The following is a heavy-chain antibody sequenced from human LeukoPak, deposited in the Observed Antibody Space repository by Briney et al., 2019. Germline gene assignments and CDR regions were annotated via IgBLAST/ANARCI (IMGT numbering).Heavy chain of an antibody. CDR3: ARYNTGSVDY. D-gene: IGHD2-8*02. Sequence: GGSLRLSCAASGFTFSSYGMHWFRQAPGKGLEWVAVIWYDGSKKYYADSVKGRFTISRDNSKNTLYLQMDSLRAEDTTVYYCARYNTGSVDYWGQGTLVTVSS. CDR1: GFTFSSYG. CDR2: IWYDGSKK. V-gene: IGHV3-33*01. J-gene: IGHJ4*02.